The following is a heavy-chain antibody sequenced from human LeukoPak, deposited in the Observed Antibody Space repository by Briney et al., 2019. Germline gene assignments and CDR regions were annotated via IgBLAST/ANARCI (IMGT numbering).Heavy chain of an antibody. CDR2: ISSSSSYI. J-gene: IGHJ4*02. Sequence: PGGSLRLSCAASGFTFDDYAMHWVRQAPGKGLEWVSSISSSSSYIYYADSVKGRFTISRDNAKNSLYLQMNSLRAEDTAVYYCARGGYYYDSSGYYRDFDYWGQGTLVTVSS. D-gene: IGHD3-22*01. CDR1: GFTFDDYA. V-gene: IGHV3-21*01. CDR3: ARGGYYYDSSGYYRDFDY.